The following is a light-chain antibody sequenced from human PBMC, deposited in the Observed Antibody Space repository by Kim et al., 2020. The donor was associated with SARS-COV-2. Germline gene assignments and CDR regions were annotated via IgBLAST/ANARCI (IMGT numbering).Light chain of an antibody. CDR2: GNS. V-gene: IGLV1-40*01. Sequence: QIVTTACTGRSSNIGGGEYVQWYQQLQGTAPKLLIYGNSNRPSGVPDRFSGSKSGTSASLAITGLQAEDEADYYCQSYDSSLSVWVFGGGTQLTVL. J-gene: IGLJ3*02. CDR1: SSNIGGGEY. CDR3: QSYDSSLSVWV.